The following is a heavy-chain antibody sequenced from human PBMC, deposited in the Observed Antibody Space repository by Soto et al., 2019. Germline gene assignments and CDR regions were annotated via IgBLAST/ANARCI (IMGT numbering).Heavy chain of an antibody. Sequence: QVQLVQSGAEVKRTGSSVKVSCKASGDTFNFYSINWVRQAPGLGLEWMGRVNPIVSMSNYAQKFQGRVTMTADKSTSTAYMELSSLRSEDTAIYYCASSYGSGYRAFDNWGQGALVTVSS. CDR2: VNPIVSMS. CDR3: ASSYGSGYRAFDN. D-gene: IGHD3-10*01. V-gene: IGHV1-69*02. J-gene: IGHJ4*02. CDR1: GDTFNFYS.